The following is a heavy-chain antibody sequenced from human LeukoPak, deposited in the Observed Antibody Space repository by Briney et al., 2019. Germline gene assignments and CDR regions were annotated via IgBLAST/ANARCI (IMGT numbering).Heavy chain of an antibody. V-gene: IGHV4-59*01. CDR3: ARDPTGGVCSSTSCYTRDYGMDV. J-gene: IGHJ6*02. D-gene: IGHD2-2*02. CDR2: IYYSGST. Sequence: SETLSLTCAVYGGSFSGYYWSWIRQPPGKGLEWIGYIYYSGSTNYNPSLKSRVTISVDTSKNQFSLKLSSVTAADTAVYYCARDPTGGVCSSTSCYTRDYGMDVWGQGTTVTVSS. CDR1: GGSFSGYY.